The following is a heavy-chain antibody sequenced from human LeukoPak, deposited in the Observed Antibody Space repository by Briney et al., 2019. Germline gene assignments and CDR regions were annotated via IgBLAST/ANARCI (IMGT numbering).Heavy chain of an antibody. V-gene: IGHV1-18*01. D-gene: IGHD4-17*01. J-gene: IGHJ5*02. CDR3: ARGIFTVTTGRWFDP. CDR2: ISAYNGNT. CDR1: GYTLTELS. Sequence: ASVKVSCKVSGYTLTELSMHWVRQAPGQGLEWMGWISAYNGNTNYAQKLQGRVTMTTDTSTSTAYMELRSLRSDGTAVYYCARGIFTVTTGRWFDPWGQETLVTVSS.